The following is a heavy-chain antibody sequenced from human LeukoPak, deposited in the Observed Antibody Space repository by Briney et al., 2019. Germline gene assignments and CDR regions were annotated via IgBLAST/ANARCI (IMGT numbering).Heavy chain of an antibody. Sequence: SETLSLTCTVSGGSISCSNYYWGWMRQPPGKGLEWIGSIQPPGKGLEWIGNIYYSGNIYYNPSLKSRVTISVDTSKNQFSLKLSSVTAADTAVYYCARAYYPNWFDPWGQGTLVTVSS. CDR3: ARAYYPNWFDP. V-gene: IGHV4-39*07. CDR1: GGSISCSNYY. CDR2: IYYSGNI. D-gene: IGHD1-26*01. J-gene: IGHJ5*02.